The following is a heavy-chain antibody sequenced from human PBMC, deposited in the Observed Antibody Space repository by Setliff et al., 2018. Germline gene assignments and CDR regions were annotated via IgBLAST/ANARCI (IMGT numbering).Heavy chain of an antibody. V-gene: IGHV4-30-4*08. CDR2: IYYSGNT. CDR3: ARQLYYYGTLGYFDY. J-gene: IGHJ4*02. CDR1: GGSISSGDYY. Sequence: SETLSLTCTVSGGSISSGDYYWTWIRQPPGKGLEWIGFIYYSGNTFYNPSLKSRLTISVDTSKNLFSLKLSSVTAADTAVYYCARQLYYYGTLGYFDYWGQGTLVTVPQ. D-gene: IGHD3-10*01.